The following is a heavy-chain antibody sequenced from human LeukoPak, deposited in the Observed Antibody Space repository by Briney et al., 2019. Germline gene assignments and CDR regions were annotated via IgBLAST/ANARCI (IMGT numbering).Heavy chain of an antibody. V-gene: IGHV4-38-2*02. CDR1: GYSIRSGYY. D-gene: IGHD3-3*01. CDR3: GSRRTAMFGVIKGPIDY. J-gene: IGHJ4*02. Sequence: SETLSLTCTVSGYSIRSGYYWGWIRQPPGKGLEWIACIYQSGSTYYNPSLKSRVTISVDTSKNHFSLKLTSVTAADTAVYYCGSRRTAMFGVIKGPIDYWGQGTLVTVSS. CDR2: IYQSGST.